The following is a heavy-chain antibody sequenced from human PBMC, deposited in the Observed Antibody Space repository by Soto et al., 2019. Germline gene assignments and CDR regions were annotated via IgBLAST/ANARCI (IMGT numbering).Heavy chain of an antibody. J-gene: IGHJ5*02. CDR2: ISGSGGRT. D-gene: IGHD6-13*01. V-gene: IGHV3-23*01. CDR3: AKEIAAAGTWGWFDP. CDR1: GLTFSSYA. Sequence: EVQLLESGGGLVQPGGSLRLPCAASGLTFSSYAMSWVRQAPGKGLEWVSAISGSGGRTYYADSVKGRFTISRDNSKNTVYLQMNSLRAEDTAVYYCAKEIAAAGTWGWFDPWGQGTLVTVSS.